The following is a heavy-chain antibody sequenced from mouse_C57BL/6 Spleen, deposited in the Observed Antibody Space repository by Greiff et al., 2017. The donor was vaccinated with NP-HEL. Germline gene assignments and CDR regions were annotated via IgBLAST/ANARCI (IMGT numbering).Heavy chain of an antibody. Sequence: EVKLQESGGGLVQPKGSLKLSCAASGFSFNTYAMNWVRQAPGKGLEWVARIRSKSNNYATYYADSVKDRFTISRDDSESMLYLQMNNLKTEDTAMYYCVRGGDGYFDYWGQGTTLTVSS. V-gene: IGHV10-1*01. CDR2: IRSKSNNYAT. D-gene: IGHD2-3*01. CDR1: GFSFNTYA. J-gene: IGHJ2*01. CDR3: VRGGDGYFDY.